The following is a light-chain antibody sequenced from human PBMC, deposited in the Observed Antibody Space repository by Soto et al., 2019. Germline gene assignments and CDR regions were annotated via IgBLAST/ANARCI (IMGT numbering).Light chain of an antibody. CDR2: DTS. CDR3: QQYNSYSPLT. J-gene: IGKJ4*01. Sequence: DLQMTQSPSTLSASVGDRVTITCRASQSISSWLAWYQQTPGKAPKLLIYDTSSLESGVPSRFSGSESGTEFTLTISSPQPDDFATYYCQQYNSYSPLTFGGGTKVEIK. V-gene: IGKV1-5*01. CDR1: QSISSW.